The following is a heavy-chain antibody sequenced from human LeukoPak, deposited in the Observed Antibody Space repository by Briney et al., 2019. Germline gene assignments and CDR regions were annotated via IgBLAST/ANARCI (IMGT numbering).Heavy chain of an antibody. J-gene: IGHJ4*02. Sequence: GESLKFSCEGSGYSFTNYWIGWVRQMPGKGLEWMGIIYPGDSDTRYSPSLQGLITISADKSISTAYLQWSSLKASDTAIYYCARRAGSLNYFDFWGQGTLVTVSS. CDR2: IYPGDSDT. D-gene: IGHD5-24*01. CDR3: ARRAGSLNYFDF. V-gene: IGHV5-51*01. CDR1: GYSFTNYW.